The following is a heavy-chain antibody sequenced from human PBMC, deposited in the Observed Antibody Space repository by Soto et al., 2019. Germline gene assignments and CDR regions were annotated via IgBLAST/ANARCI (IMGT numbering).Heavy chain of an antibody. V-gene: IGHV1-18*01. D-gene: IGHD5-12*01. CDR1: GYTFFTYD. CDR2: ISTYSGDT. J-gene: IGHJ5*02. CDR3: ARHHGPTTSETWFVP. Sequence: QVHLGQSGVEVKTPGASVKVSCQASGYTFFTYDISWVRQAPEQGLEWMGWISTYSGDTKYAQKFQGRVTMTTDTSTTTAYLELRSLRSDDTAVYYCARHHGPTTSETWFVPWGQGTLVTVSS.